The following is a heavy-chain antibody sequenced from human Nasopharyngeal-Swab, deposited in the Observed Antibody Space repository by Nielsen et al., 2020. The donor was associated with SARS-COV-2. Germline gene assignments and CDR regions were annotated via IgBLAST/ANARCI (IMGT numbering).Heavy chain of an antibody. CDR1: GFTFSSYG. J-gene: IGHJ4*02. Sequence: GGSLRLSCAASGFTFSSYGMHWVPQAPGKGLEWVAVISYDGSNKYYADSVKGRFTISRDNSKNTLYLQMNSLRAEDTAVYYCARVSVVADFDYWGQGTLVTVSS. D-gene: IGHD2-21*01. V-gene: IGHV3-30*03. CDR2: ISYDGSNK. CDR3: ARVSVVADFDY.